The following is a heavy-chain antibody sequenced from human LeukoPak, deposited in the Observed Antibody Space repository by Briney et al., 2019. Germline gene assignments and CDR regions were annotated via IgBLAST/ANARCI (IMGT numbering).Heavy chain of an antibody. CDR2: INPNSGGT. CDR1: GYTFTGYY. J-gene: IGHJ6*03. D-gene: IGHD2-2*01. CDR3: ARRQVVPAAPLNYYYMDV. V-gene: IGHV1-2*02. Sequence: GASVKVSCKASGYTFTGYYMHWVRQAPGQGLEWMGWINPNSGGTNYAQKFQGRVTMTRDTSISTAYMELSRLRSDDTAVYYCARRQVVPAAPLNYYYMDVWGKGTTVTVPS.